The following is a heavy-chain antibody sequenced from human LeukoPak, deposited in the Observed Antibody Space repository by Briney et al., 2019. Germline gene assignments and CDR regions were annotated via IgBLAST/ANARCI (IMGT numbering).Heavy chain of an antibody. CDR1: GFAFSSYS. CDR3: ARDTGYCSSTSCYRSFDY. V-gene: IGHV3-21*01. CDR2: ISSGSSYI. J-gene: IGHJ4*02. Sequence: GGSLRLSCAASGFAFSSYSMNWVRQAPGKGLEWVSSISSGSSYIYYADSVKGRFTISRDNAKNSLYLQMNSLRAEDTAVYYCARDTGYCSSTSCYRSFDYWGQGTLVTVSS. D-gene: IGHD2-2*02.